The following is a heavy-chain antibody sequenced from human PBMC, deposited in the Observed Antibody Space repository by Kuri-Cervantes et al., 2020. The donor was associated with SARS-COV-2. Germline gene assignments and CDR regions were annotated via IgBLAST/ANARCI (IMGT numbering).Heavy chain of an antibody. J-gene: IGHJ6*02. Sequence: ASVKVSCKASGYTFTSYYMHWVRQAPGQGLEWMGIINPSGGSTSYAQKFQGRVTMTRDTSTSTVYMELSSLRSEDTAVYYCAKDHTYYSGSGRNYYYGMDVWGQGTTVTVSS. CDR3: AKDHTYYSGSGRNYYYGMDV. V-gene: IGHV1-46*01. CDR2: INPSGGST. CDR1: GYTFTSYY. D-gene: IGHD3-10*01.